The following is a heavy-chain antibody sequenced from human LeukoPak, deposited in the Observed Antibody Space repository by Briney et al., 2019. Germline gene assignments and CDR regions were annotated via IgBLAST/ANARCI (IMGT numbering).Heavy chain of an antibody. CDR2: ICISSSYT. CDR3: ARVLLTTDAFNI. V-gene: IGHV3-11*05. Sequence: GGALRVSCVASGFTFSDYYMSWIRQAPGRGLEWVSYICISSSYTNYAGSVRGGFTLSRDNAKNSLYLQMNRLRDEDTAVYYCARVLLTTDAFNICGQGTMVTVSS. D-gene: IGHD1-1*01. J-gene: IGHJ3*02. CDR1: GFTFSDYY.